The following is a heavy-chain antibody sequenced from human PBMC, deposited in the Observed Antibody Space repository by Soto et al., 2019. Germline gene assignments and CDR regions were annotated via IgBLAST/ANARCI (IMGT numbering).Heavy chain of an antibody. J-gene: IGHJ4*02. D-gene: IGHD5-18*01. V-gene: IGHV3-23*01. CDR1: GFTFSSYA. CDR3: AGRRRGYSYAVRWGICY. CDR2: ISGSGGST. Sequence: GGSLRLSCAASGFTFSSYAMSWVRQAPGKGLEWVSAISGSGGSTYYADSVKGRFTIPRDNSKNTLYLQMNSLRAEDTAVYYCAGRRRGYSYAVRWGICYWGQGTLVTVSP.